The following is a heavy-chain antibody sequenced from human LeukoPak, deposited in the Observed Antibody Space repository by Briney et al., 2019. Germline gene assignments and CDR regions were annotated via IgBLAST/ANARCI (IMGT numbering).Heavy chain of an antibody. V-gene: IGHV4-39*07. CDR2: IYYSGST. J-gene: IGHJ4*02. CDR3: ARGRTEYGGNAQVGLPAFDY. D-gene: IGHD4-23*01. CDR1: GGSFSSSSYY. Sequence: SETLSLTCTVSGGSFSSSSYYWGWIRQPPGKGLEWIGSIYYSGSTYYNPSLKSRVTISVDTSKNQFSLKLSSVTAADTAVYYCARGRTEYGGNAQVGLPAFDYWGQGTLVTVSS.